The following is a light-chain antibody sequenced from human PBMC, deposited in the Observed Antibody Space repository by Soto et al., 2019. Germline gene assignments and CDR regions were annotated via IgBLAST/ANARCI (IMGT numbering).Light chain of an antibody. CDR1: ISDVGSYHY. CDR2: GVT. CDR3: SSFASSSTVI. V-gene: IGLV2-14*01. Sequence: QSALTQPASVSGSPGQSITISYTGTISDVGSYHYVSWYQQHPGKAPQLMIYGVTIRPSGVSSRFSGSKSGNTASLTISGLQAEDEADYYCSSFASSSTVIFGGGTKLTVL. J-gene: IGLJ2*01.